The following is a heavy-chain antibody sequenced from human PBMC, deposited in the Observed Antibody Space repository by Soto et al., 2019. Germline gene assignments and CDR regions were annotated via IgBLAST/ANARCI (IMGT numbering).Heavy chain of an antibody. V-gene: IGHV1-69*08. CDR3: ARDHGSGTHFDY. J-gene: IGHJ4*02. CDR1: GGTFSSYT. Sequence: QVQLVQSGAEVKKPGSSVKVSCKASGGTFSSYTISWVRQAPGQRLEWMGRIIPILGIANYAQKFQGRVTITADKSTSTAYMELSSLRSEDTAVYYCARDHGSGTHFDYWGQGTLVTVSS. CDR2: IIPILGIA. D-gene: IGHD3-10*01.